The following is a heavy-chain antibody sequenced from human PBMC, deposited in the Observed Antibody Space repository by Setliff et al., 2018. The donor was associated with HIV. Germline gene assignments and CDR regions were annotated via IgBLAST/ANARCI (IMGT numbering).Heavy chain of an antibody. CDR1: GFSLSTSGVG. CDR2: IYWDDDK. Sequence: SGPTLVNPTQTLTLTCTFSGFSLSTSGVGVGWIRQPPGKALAWLALIYWDDDKGYSPSLKNRLTITKDTSRNQVVLTMTNVDPVDTATYFCVHTNIVVVPVAIPSYLDYWGQGTLVTVSS. CDR3: VHTNIVVVPVAIPSYLDY. V-gene: IGHV2-5*02. J-gene: IGHJ4*02. D-gene: IGHD2-2*01.